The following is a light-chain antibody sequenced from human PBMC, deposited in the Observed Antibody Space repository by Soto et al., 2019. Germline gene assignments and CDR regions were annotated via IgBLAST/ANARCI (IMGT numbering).Light chain of an antibody. CDR2: DAS. CDR3: QQYNDWPPLT. J-gene: IGKJ4*01. CDR1: HDVSVS. V-gene: IGKV3-15*01. Sequence: EIVLTQSPDTLSLSPGEGATLSCRASHDVSVSLVWYRQRPGQSPRLLIHDASNRATGVPDRFSGSGSGTEFTLTISSLQSEDFAVYFCQQYNDWPPLTFGGGTKVEIK.